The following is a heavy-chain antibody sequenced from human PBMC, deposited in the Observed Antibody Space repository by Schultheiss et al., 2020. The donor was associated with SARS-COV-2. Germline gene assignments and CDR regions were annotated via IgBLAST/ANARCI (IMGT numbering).Heavy chain of an antibody. J-gene: IGHJ6*03. CDR2: INHSGST. Sequence: GSLRLSCAASGFTVSSNYMSWVRQAPGKGLEWIGEINHSGSTNYNPSLKSRVTISVDTSKNQFSLKLSSVTAADTAVYYCARGRGYCSSTSCRVYYYYYYMDVWGKGTTVTVSS. V-gene: IGHV4-34*01. CDR1: GFTVSSNY. D-gene: IGHD2-2*01. CDR3: ARGRGYCSSTSCRVYYYYYYMDV.